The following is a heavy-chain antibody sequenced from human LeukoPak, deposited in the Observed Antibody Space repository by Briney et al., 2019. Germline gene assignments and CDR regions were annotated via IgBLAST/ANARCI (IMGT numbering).Heavy chain of an antibody. CDR1: GFTFSSYA. Sequence: PGGSLRLSCAASGFTFSSYAMSWVRQAPGKGLEWVSAISGSGGSTYYADSVKGRFTISRDNSKNTLYLQMNSLRAEDTAVYYCARDWWDSSGYYDYWGQGTLVTVSS. V-gene: IGHV3-23*01. CDR3: ARDWWDSSGYYDY. D-gene: IGHD3-22*01. CDR2: ISGSGGST. J-gene: IGHJ4*02.